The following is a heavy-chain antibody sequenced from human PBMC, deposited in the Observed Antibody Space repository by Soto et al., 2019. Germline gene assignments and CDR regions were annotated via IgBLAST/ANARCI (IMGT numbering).Heavy chain of an antibody. CDR2: ISSSSSTI. D-gene: IGHD3-16*01. Sequence: PGGSLRLSCAASGFTFSSYSMNWVRQAPGKGLEWVSYISSSSSTIYYADSVKGRFTISRDNAKNSLYLQMNSLRDEDTAVYYCARGRPYYDYVWGSPLDRWGQATLVTVSS. CDR3: ARGRPYYDYVWGSPLDR. CDR1: GFTFSSYS. J-gene: IGHJ5*02. V-gene: IGHV3-48*02.